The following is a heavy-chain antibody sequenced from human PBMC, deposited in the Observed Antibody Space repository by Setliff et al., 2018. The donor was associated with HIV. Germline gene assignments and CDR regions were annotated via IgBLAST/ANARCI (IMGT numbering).Heavy chain of an antibody. V-gene: IGHV4-61*02. CDR3: ARAVHYDILTGYYLEGYFDY. CDR2: INTSGGI. D-gene: IGHD3-9*01. CDR1: SGSISDSRYY. J-gene: IGHJ4*02. Sequence: SETLSLTCTVSSGSISDSRYYGGWIRQAPGKGLEWIGRINTSGGINYNPSLESRVSMSVDTSKNQFSLKLNSVTAADTAVYYCARAVHYDILTGYYLEGYFDYWGQGTLVTVS.